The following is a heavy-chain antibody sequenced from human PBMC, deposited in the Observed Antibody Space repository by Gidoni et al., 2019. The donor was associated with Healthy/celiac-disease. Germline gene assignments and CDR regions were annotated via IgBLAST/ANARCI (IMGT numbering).Heavy chain of an antibody. V-gene: IGHV3-21*01. CDR3: ARAKQDLYYYDSSGYSGY. J-gene: IGHJ4*02. CDR2: ISSSSSYI. Sequence: EVQLVESGGGLVKPGGSLRLSCAASGFTFRSYSMNWVRQAPGKGLEWGSSISSSSSYIYYADSVKGRFTISRDNAKNSLYLQMNSLRAEDTAVYYCARAKQDLYYYDSSGYSGYWGQGTLVTVSS. D-gene: IGHD3-22*01. CDR1: GFTFRSYS.